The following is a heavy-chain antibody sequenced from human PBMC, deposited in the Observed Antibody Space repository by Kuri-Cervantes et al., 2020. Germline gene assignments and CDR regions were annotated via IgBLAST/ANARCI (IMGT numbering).Heavy chain of an antibody. CDR2: IYHSGNT. J-gene: IGHJ4*02. V-gene: IGHV4-38-2*01. D-gene: IGHD7-27*01. Sequence: GSLRLSCAVSGYSISSGYTWAWIRQPPGKGLEWIGNIYHSGNTYYNPSLGSRVSMSGDTSRNQFSLNLNSVTAADTAIYYCARRGEVTGWSFDYWDQGTLVTVSS. CDR1: GYSISSGYT. CDR3: ARRGEVTGWSFDY.